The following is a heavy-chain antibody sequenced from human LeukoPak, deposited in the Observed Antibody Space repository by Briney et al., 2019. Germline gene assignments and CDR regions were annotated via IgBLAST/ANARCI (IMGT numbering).Heavy chain of an antibody. V-gene: IGHV4-61*02. CDR2: IYTSGST. J-gene: IGHJ6*03. CDR3: ARGLDYSYYYMDV. D-gene: IGHD3-9*01. CDR1: GGSISSGSYY. Sequence: SSQTLSLTCTVSGGSISSGSYYWSWIRQPAGKGREWIGRIYTSGSTNYNPSLKSRVTISVDTSKNQFSLKLSSVTAADTAVYYCARGLDYSYYYMDVWGKGTTVTVSS.